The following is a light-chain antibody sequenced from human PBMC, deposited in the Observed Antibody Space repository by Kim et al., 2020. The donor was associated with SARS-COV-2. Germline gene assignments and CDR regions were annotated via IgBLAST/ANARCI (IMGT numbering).Light chain of an antibody. Sequence: SVTISCTGTSSDVGGYNYVSSYQQHPGKAPKLMIYDVSKRPSGVPDRFSGSKSGNTASLTISGLQADDEADYYCCSYAGSYLLRSVFGTGTKVTVL. CDR2: DVS. V-gene: IGLV2-11*01. CDR3: CSYAGSYLLRSV. CDR1: SSDVGGYNY. J-gene: IGLJ1*01.